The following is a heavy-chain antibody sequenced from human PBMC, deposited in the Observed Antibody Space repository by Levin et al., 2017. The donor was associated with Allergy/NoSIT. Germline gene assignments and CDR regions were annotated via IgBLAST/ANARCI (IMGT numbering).Heavy chain of an antibody. J-gene: IGHJ4*02. D-gene: IGHD4-23*01. Sequence: GESLKISCAASGLAFRIFNMHWVRQAPGKGLECLAIITYDGRNEYYADSVKGRFTISRDNSRNTLYLQMNSLRPEDTGVYYCARERGTGNSLDYWGQGTLVTVSS. V-gene: IGHV3-33*01. CDR1: GLAFRIFN. CDR3: ARERGTGNSLDY. CDR2: ITYDGRNE.